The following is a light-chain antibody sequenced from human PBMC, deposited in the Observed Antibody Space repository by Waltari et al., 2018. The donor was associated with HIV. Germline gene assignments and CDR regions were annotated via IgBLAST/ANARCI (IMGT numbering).Light chain of an antibody. CDR2: DVN. Sequence: QSALTQPRSVSGSPGQSVTISCSGTFRDVGGYNFVSWYQQHSGKAPKLVIFDVNKRPSVVPARFSGSKSGNTASLTVSGLQAEDEADYFCCSYAGSFTLLFGGGTNLAVL. CDR1: FRDVGGYNF. CDR3: CSYAGSFTLL. V-gene: IGLV2-11*01. J-gene: IGLJ3*02.